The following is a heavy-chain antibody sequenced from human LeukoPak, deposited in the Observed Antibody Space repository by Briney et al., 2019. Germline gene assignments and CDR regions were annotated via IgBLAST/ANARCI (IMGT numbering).Heavy chain of an antibody. J-gene: IGHJ4*02. Sequence: PGGSLRLSCAVSGVTVSSNYMSWVRQAPGKGPEWVSVIYSGGSTYYADSVKGRFTISRDNSKNTLYLQMNSLRAEDTAVYYCAREVRGSSGWYYFDYWGQGTLVTVSS. CDR1: GVTVSSNY. V-gene: IGHV3-53*01. CDR2: IYSGGST. D-gene: IGHD6-19*01. CDR3: AREVRGSSGWYYFDY.